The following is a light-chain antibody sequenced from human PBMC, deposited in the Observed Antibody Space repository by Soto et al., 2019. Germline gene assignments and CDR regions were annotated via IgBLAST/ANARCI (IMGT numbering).Light chain of an antibody. CDR3: NSHTSGDFRV. CDR1: SSDVSRYNH. J-gene: IGLJ1*01. V-gene: IGLV2-14*01. CDR2: EVS. Sequence: QSVLTQPASVSGSPGQSITISCTGTSSDVSRYNHVSWYQHHPGKAPKLIISEVSNRPSGVSNRFSGSKSGYTASLTISGLQAEDEADYYCNSHTSGDFRVFGTGTKVTVL.